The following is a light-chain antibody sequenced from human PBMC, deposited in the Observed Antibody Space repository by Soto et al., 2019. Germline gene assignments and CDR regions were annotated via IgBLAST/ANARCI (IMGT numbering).Light chain of an antibody. CDR1: SSNIGAGYY. Sequence: QAVLTQPPSVSGAPGQRVTISCTGSSSNIGAGYYVHWFQQLPGTAPKPLIYGNRNRPSGVPDLFSCSKSGTAASLSITGLQAEDEADYYYQSYDSSLSGFYVFGTGTKLTVL. CDR2: GNR. CDR3: QSYDSSLSGFYV. J-gene: IGLJ1*01. V-gene: IGLV1-40*01.